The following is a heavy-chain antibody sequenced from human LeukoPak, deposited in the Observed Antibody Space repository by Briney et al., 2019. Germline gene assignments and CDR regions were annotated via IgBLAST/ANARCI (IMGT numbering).Heavy chain of an antibody. CDR3: ARDLNYYDSRDQNAHFDY. D-gene: IGHD3-22*01. J-gene: IGHJ4*02. V-gene: IGHV1-24*01. CDR2: FDPEDGET. CDR1: GYTLTELS. Sequence: ASVKVSCKVSGYTLTELSMHWVRQAPGKGLEWMGGFDPEDGETIYAQKLQGRVTMTTDTSTSTAYMELRSLRSDDTAVYYCARDLNYYDSRDQNAHFDYWGQGTLVTVSS.